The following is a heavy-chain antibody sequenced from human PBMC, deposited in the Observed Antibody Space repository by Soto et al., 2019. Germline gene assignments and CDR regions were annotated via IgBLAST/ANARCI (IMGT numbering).Heavy chain of an antibody. CDR1: GFIFSSHW. V-gene: IGHV3-74*01. D-gene: IGHD1-1*01. Sequence: PGGSLRLSCAASGFIFSSHWMHWVRQAPGKGLVGVSHTGPDGSNIWEADSVQGRFTISRDNARNRLYLQMNSLRDEDTAIYYCVRDNNCSFDYWGQGILVTVSS. CDR3: VRDNNCSFDY. J-gene: IGHJ4*02. CDR2: TGPDGSNI.